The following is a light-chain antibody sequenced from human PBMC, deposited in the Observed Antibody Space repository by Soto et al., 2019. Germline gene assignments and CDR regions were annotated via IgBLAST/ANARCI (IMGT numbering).Light chain of an antibody. J-gene: IGKJ1*01. CDR2: AAS. CDR1: QSLRTF. CDR3: QQIYSTPWT. Sequence: DIQMTQSPASLSASVGDRVTVTCRASQSLRTFLNWYQQKPGQAPNLRIYAASSLHSGVPSRLSGSESVTDFTLTISGLQPEYFVTYFCQQIYSTPWTFGRGTKVEIK. V-gene: IGKV1-39*01.